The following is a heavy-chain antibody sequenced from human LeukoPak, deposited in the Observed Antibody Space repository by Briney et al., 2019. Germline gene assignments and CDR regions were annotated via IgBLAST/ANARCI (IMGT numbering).Heavy chain of an antibody. V-gene: IGHV1-8*01. J-gene: IGHJ4*02. Sequence: GASLKVSCKASGYTFTSYDINWVRQATGQGLEWMGWMNPNSGNTGYAQKFQGRVTMTRNTSISTAYMELSSLRSEDTAVYYCARVSYDSSGQLDYWGQGTLVTVSS. CDR3: ARVSYDSSGQLDY. D-gene: IGHD3-22*01. CDR2: MNPNSGNT. CDR1: GYTFTSYD.